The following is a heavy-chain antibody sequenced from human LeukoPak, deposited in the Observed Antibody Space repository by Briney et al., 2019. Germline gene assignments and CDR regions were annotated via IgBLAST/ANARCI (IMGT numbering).Heavy chain of an antibody. CDR3: TTEGRSGYDFDY. CDR2: FDPDAGEV. J-gene: IGHJ4*02. V-gene: IGHV1-24*01. CDR1: GYTLTKLS. D-gene: IGHD3-3*01. Sequence: ASVKVSCKVSGYTLTKLSIHWVRQAPGKGLEWVGGFDPDAGEVIYAQKFQGRVTMTEDTSKDTAYMELNSLRFEDTAVYYCTTEGRSGYDFDYWGQGTLVTDTS.